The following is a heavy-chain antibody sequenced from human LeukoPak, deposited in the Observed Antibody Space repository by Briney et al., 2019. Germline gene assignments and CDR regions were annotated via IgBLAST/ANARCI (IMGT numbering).Heavy chain of an antibody. CDR1: GGSISSGGYS. D-gene: IGHD3-9*01. J-gene: IGHJ5*02. Sequence: PSETLSLTCAVSGGSISSGGYSWSWIRQPPGKGLEWIGYIYHSGSTNYNPSLKSRVTISVDTSKNQFSLKLSSVTAADTAVYYCARDRVLVMTGYPTGFDPWGQGTLVTVSS. CDR2: IYHSGST. CDR3: ARDRVLVMTGYPTGFDP. V-gene: IGHV4-30-2*01.